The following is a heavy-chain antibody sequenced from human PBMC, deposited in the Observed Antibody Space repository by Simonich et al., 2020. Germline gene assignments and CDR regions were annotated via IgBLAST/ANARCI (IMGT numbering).Heavy chain of an antibody. Sequence: QVQLQESGPGLVKPSETLSLTCTVSGGSISSYYWSWLRQPPPKGLEWIGYIYSSGRTNYNPSLKMRVTISVDTSKNQFSLKLSSVTAADTAVYYCARGISSGWYWYFDLWGRGTLVTVSS. CDR2: IYSSGRT. D-gene: IGHD6-19*01. CDR1: GGSISSYY. V-gene: IGHV4-59*01. J-gene: IGHJ2*01. CDR3: ARGISSGWYWYFDL.